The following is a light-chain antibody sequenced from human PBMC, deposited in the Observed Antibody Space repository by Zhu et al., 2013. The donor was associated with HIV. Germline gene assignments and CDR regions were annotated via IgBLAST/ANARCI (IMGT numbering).Light chain of an antibody. CDR2: GTS. CDR3: QQYGSSVFT. CDR1: QSVSTRN. J-gene: IGKJ3*01. V-gene: IGKV3-20*01. Sequence: DIVLTQAPGTLSLSPGDSATLSCRATQSVSTRNVAWYQQRPGQPPRLLIYGTSTRATGVPDRFSGTGSETNFTLTISRLEPEDFAVYYCQQYGSSVFTFGPGTKVDIK.